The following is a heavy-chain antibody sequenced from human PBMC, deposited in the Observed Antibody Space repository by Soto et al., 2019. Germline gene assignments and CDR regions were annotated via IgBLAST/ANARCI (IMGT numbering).Heavy chain of an antibody. CDR1: GYSFTSYW. D-gene: IGHD6-6*01. CDR3: AGTYSSSPGGDAFDI. V-gene: IGHV5-51*01. CDR2: IYPGDSDT. J-gene: IGHJ3*02. Sequence: GESLKISCKGSGYSFTSYWIGWVRQMPGKGLEWMGIIYPGDSDTRYSPSFQGQVTISADKSISTAYLQWSSLKASDTAMYYCAGTYSSSPGGDAFDIWGQGTMITVS.